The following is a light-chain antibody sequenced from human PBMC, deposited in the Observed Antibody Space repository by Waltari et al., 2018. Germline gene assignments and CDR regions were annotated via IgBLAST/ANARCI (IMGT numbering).Light chain of an antibody. Sequence: QLTQSPSSLSASVGDRVTITCRASQGISSFLAWYQQKAGKAPKLLIYAASTLQSGVPSRFSGSGSGTDFTLTISSLQPEDFATYYCQQLNSYPPTFGGGTKVAIK. J-gene: IGKJ4*01. CDR1: QGISSF. CDR2: AAS. V-gene: IGKV1-9*01. CDR3: QQLNSYPPT.